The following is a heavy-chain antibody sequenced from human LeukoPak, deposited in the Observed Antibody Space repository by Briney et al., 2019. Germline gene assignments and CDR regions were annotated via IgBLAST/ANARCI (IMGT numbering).Heavy chain of an antibody. CDR2: IYTSGST. Sequence: SETLSLTCTVSGVSISSGSYYWSWLRQPAGKGLEWIGRIYTSGSTNYNPSLKSRVTISVDTSKNQFSLKLSSVTAADTAVYYCARDWGSGAYDYWGQGTLVTVSS. D-gene: IGHD3-16*01. CDR1: GVSISSGSYY. J-gene: IGHJ4*02. V-gene: IGHV4-61*02. CDR3: ARDWGSGAYDY.